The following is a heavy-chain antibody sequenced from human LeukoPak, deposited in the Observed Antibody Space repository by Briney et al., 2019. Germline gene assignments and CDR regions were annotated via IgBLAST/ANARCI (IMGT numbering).Heavy chain of an antibody. CDR3: ARERNDFWSGYSY. J-gene: IGHJ4*02. D-gene: IGHD3-3*01. V-gene: IGHV1-69*04. CDR1: GGTFSSYA. Sequence: SVKVSCKASGGTFSSYAISWVRQAPGQGLEWMGRIIPILGIANYAQKFQGRVTITADKSTSTAYMELSSLRSEDTAVYYCARERNDFWSGYSYWGQGTLVTVSS. CDR2: IIPILGIA.